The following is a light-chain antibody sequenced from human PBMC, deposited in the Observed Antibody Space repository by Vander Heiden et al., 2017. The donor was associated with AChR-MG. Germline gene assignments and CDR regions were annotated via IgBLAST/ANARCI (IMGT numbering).Light chain of an antibody. V-gene: IGKV3-20*01. CDR2: GAA. CDR3: EQYGSSPFT. CDR1: QSVRSNF. Sequence: IVLTQSPAPLSFSPGERATLSCRASQSVRSNFLAWYQQKPGQAPKLVIHGAASRATGIPDRFSGSGSGTDFTLTISRLEPEDFAVYYCEQYGSSPFTFGPGTKVDI. J-gene: IGKJ3*01.